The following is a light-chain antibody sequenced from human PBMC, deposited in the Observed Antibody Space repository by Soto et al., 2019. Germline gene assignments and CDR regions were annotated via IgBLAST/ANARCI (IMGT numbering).Light chain of an antibody. Sequence: EIVMTQSPATLSVSPGDRVTLSCRASQSVRSNLAWYQQKPGQVPRVLIYGASTRATGIPDGFSGSGSGTEFTLTISSLQSEDFAVYYCQHYNNVGGFGGGTKVEIK. CDR3: QHYNNVGG. J-gene: IGKJ4*01. CDR2: GAS. CDR1: QSVRSN. V-gene: IGKV3-15*01.